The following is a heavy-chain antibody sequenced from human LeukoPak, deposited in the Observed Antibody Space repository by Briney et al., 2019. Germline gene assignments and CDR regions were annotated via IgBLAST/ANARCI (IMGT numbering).Heavy chain of an antibody. V-gene: IGHV3-66*01. J-gene: IGHJ4*02. Sequence: GGSLRLSCAASGFTVSSNYMSWVRQAPGKGLEWVSVIYSGGSTYYADSVKGRFTIPRDNSKNTLYLQMNSLRAEDTAVYYCARDSVGYNYFDYWGQGTLVTVSS. D-gene: IGHD5-24*01. CDR1: GFTVSSNY. CDR3: ARDSVGYNYFDY. CDR2: IYSGGST.